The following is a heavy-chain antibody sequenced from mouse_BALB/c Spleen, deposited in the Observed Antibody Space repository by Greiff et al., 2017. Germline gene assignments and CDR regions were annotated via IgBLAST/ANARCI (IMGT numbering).Heavy chain of an antibody. J-gene: IGHJ4*01. Sequence: EVKLVESGGGLVKPGGSLKLSCAASGFTFSDYYMYWVRQTPGKRLEWVATISDGGSYTYYPDSVKGRFTISRDNAKNNLYLQMSSLKSEDTAMYYCARDPKVRRSYYAMDYWGQGTSVTVSS. CDR1: GFTFSDYY. CDR2: ISDGGSYT. D-gene: IGHD2-14*01. CDR3: ARDPKVRRSYYAMDY. V-gene: IGHV5-4*02.